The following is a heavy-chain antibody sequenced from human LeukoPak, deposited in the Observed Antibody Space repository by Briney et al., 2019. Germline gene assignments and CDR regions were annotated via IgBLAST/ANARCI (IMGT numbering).Heavy chain of an antibody. J-gene: IGHJ4*02. D-gene: IGHD6-13*01. CDR1: GYTFTGYY. Sequence: ASVKVSCKASGYTFTGYYMHWVRQATGQGLEWMGWINPNSGGTNYAQKFQGRVTMTRDTSISTAYMELSRLRSDDTAVYYCARPTYTSSSRYFFDYWGQGTLVTVSS. V-gene: IGHV1-2*02. CDR3: ARPTYTSSSRYFFDY. CDR2: INPNSGGT.